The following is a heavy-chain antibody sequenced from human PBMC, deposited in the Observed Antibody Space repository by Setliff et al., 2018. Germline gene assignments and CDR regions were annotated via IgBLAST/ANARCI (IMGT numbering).Heavy chain of an antibody. CDR2: IYTSGST. CDR3: AREKGNREAPELRGLYYYYMDV. CDR1: GGSISSYY. Sequence: LSLTCTVSGGSISSYYWSWIRQPAGKGLEWIGRIYTSGSTNYNPSLKSRVTMSVDTSKNQFSLKLSSVTAADTAVYYCAREKGNREAPELRGLYYYYMDVWGEGTTVTVSS. J-gene: IGHJ6*03. D-gene: IGHD3-10*01. V-gene: IGHV4-4*07.